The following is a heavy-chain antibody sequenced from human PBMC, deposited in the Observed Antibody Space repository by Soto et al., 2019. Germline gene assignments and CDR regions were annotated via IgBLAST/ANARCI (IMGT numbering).Heavy chain of an antibody. CDR2: INWNGGST. CDR1: GFTFDDYG. J-gene: IGHJ3*02. CDR3: ARDFYGEVDYGDYSSYAFDI. Sequence: GGSLRLSCAASGFTFDDYGMSWVRQAPGNGLEWVSGINWNGGSTGYADSVKGRFTISRDNAKNSLYPQMNSLRAEDTALYYCARDFYGEVDYGDYSSYAFDIWGQGTMVTVSS. D-gene: IGHD4-17*01. V-gene: IGHV3-20*04.